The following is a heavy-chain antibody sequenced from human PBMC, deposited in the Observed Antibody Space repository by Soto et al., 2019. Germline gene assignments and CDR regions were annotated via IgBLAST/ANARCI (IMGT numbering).Heavy chain of an antibody. CDR3: ARQRSPEGWFDP. CDR1: AISFNTYG. CDR2: VTVTGGST. V-gene: IGHV3-23*01. Sequence: GGSLRLSCAASAISFNTYGVTWVRQAPGKGLEWVSTVTVTGGSTYYADSVKGRFTISRDRSNYTVSLLLNSLRVEDTAIYYCARQRSPEGWFDPWGQGTMVTVSS. D-gene: IGHD3-10*01. J-gene: IGHJ5*02.